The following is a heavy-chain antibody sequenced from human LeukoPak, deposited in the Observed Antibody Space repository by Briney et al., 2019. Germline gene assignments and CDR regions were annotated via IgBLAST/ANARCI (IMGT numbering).Heavy chain of an antibody. J-gene: IGHJ4*02. CDR1: GFTFSSYS. CDR3: ARWSPNDY. V-gene: IGHV3-21*01. CDR2: ISSRSSYI. Sequence: GGSLRLSCAASGFTFSSYSMNWVRQAPGKGLEWVSSISSRSSYIYYADSVKGRFTISRDNAKNSLYLQMNSLRAEDTAVYYCARWSPNDYWGQGTLVTVSS.